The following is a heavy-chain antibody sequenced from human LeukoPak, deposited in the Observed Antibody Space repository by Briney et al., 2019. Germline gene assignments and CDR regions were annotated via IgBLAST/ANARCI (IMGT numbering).Heavy chain of an antibody. CDR2: IRYDGSNK. CDR3: AKYLSSYFDY. J-gene: IGHJ4*02. CDR1: GFTFSSYG. Sequence: GGSLRLSCAASGFTFSSYGMHWVRQAPGKGLEWVAFIRYDGSNKYYADSVKGRFTISRDNSEDTLSLQMNSLRAEDTAVYYCAKYLSSYFDYWGQGPLVTVSP. V-gene: IGHV3-30*02.